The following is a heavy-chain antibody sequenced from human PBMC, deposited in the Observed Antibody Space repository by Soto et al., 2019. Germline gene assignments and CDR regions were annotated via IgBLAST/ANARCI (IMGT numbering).Heavy chain of an antibody. V-gene: IGHV3-23*01. Sequence: SGGSLRLSCAASGFAFNNFAMSWVRQAPGKGLEWVSVIDGPGETTYYADPVKGRFTISRDNSKSTLFLQMNRLRAEDTALYYCAKRTPRYCSVGICHYFDFWGQGSLVTVSS. J-gene: IGHJ4*02. D-gene: IGHD2-15*01. CDR3: AKRTPRYCSVGICHYFDF. CDR2: IDGPGETT. CDR1: GFAFNNFA.